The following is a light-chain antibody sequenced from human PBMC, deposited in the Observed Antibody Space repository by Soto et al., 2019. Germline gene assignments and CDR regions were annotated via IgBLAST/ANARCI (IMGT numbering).Light chain of an antibody. Sequence: DIQMTQSPSATSASVGDRVTITCRASQPISSWLAWYQQVPGQAPYLLIYPASTLQSRVPSRFSRSGSGTDFTLTFNILQPEDFATYYCQQGYNFPRAFGQGTRVEI. V-gene: IGKV1-12*01. CDR1: QPISSW. CDR3: QQGYNFPRA. CDR2: PAS. J-gene: IGKJ1*01.